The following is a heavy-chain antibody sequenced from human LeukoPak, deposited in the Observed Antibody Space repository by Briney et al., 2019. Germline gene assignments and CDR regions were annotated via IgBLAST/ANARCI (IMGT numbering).Heavy chain of an antibody. CDR2: ISGSGVSP. D-gene: IGHD5-24*01. CDR3: AKDHMRDGYNYGYWYFDL. CDR1: GFTFSNYA. J-gene: IGHJ2*01. V-gene: IGHV3-23*01. Sequence: GGSLRLSCAASGFTFSNYAMNWVRQAPGKGLEWVSAISGSGVSPYSADSVKGRFTISRDNSKNTLYLQMNSLRAEDTAVYYCAKDHMRDGYNYGYWYFDLWGRGTLVTVSS.